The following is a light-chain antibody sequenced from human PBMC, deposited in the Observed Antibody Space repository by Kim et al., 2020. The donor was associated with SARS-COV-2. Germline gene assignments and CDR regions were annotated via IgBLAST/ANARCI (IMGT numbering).Light chain of an antibody. J-gene: IGLJ3*02. CDR3: QTWDSNNDHRV. CDR1: NIGSKN. V-gene: IGLV3-21*04. Sequence: SYELTQPPSVSVAPGMTARITCGGNNIGSKNVHWYKQKPGQAPVLVMYYNNDRPSGIPERVSGSNSENTATLTISRVEAGDEADYYCQTWDSNNDHRVFGGGTQLTVL. CDR2: YNN.